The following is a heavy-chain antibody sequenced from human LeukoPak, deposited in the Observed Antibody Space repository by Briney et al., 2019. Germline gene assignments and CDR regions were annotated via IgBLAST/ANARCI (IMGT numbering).Heavy chain of an antibody. Sequence: PSETLSLTCTVSGGSISSGDYYWSWISQPPGKGLEWIGYIYYSGSTYYNPSLKSRVTISVDTSKNQFSLKLSSVTAADTAVYYCARDLLNEGNHLDYWGQGTLVTVSS. D-gene: IGHD4-23*01. CDR3: ARDLLNEGNHLDY. J-gene: IGHJ4*02. V-gene: IGHV4-30-4*01. CDR1: GGSISSGDYY. CDR2: IYYSGST.